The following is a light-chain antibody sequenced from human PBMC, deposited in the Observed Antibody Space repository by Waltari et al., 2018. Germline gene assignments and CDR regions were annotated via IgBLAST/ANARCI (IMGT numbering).Light chain of an antibody. J-gene: IGLJ2*01. CDR1: SSNIGKNY. CDR3: GTWDSSLSAGV. V-gene: IGLV1-51*01. Sequence: QSVLTQPPSVSAAPGQKVTISCSGSSSNIGKNYVSWYQQLPGTAPKLVIYDHNMRPSGIPDRFSGSKSGTSATLGITGLQTGDEADYYCGTWDSSLSAGVFGGGTKLTVL. CDR2: DHN.